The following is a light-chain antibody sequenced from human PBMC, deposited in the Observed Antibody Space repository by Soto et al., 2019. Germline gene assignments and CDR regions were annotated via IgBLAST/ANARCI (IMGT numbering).Light chain of an antibody. J-gene: IGKJ1*01. CDR3: QHLNSFPRT. V-gene: IGKV1-12*01. Sequence: DIQMTQSPSSVSASVGDSLTITCRASQNIDNWLAWYQQRLGKPPKLLIYAASSLVSGVPSRFSGSGSGTDFTLTISSLQPEDFETYYCQHLNSFPRTFGQGTKVELK. CDR2: AAS. CDR1: QNIDNW.